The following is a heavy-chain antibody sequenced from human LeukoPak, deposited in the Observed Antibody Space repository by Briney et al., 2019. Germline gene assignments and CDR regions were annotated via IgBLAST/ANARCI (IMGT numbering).Heavy chain of an antibody. V-gene: IGHV5-51*01. CDR1: GYKFVSQW. J-gene: IGHJ5*02. CDR3: ARSGYQLPLHGGWFDP. D-gene: IGHD2-2*01. Sequence: PGESLKISCQASGYKFVSQWIGWVRQRPGKGLEWMGIIYPDDSDTRYSPSFQGQVTISADKSISTAYLQWSSLKASDTAMYYCARSGYQLPLHGGWFDPWGQGTLVTVSS. CDR2: IYPDDSDT.